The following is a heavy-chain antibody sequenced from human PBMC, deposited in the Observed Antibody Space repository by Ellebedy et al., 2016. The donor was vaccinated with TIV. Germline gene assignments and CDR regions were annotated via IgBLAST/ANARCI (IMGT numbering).Heavy chain of an antibody. D-gene: IGHD6-13*01. CDR1: GYTFTSYG. Sequence: ASVKVSXXASGYTFTSYGISWVRQAPGQGLEWMGWISAYNGNTNYAQKLQGRVTMTTDTSTSTAYMELRSLRSDDTAVYYCARAVRYSSSSPFDYWGQGTLVTVSS. V-gene: IGHV1-18*01. CDR3: ARAVRYSSSSPFDY. J-gene: IGHJ4*02. CDR2: ISAYNGNT.